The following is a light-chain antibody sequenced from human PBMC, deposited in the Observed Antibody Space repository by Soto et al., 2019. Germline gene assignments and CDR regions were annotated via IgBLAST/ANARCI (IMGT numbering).Light chain of an antibody. J-gene: IGLJ1*01. CDR3: CSYARSSTYV. CDR2: EGS. V-gene: IGLV2-23*01. CDR1: SGDVGSCNL. Sequence: QSALTQPASVSGSPGQSITISCTGTSGDVGSCNLVSWYQHHPGKAPKLMIYEGSKRPSGVSNRFSGSKSGSTASLTISGLQAEDEADYYCCSYARSSTYVFGTGTKLTVL.